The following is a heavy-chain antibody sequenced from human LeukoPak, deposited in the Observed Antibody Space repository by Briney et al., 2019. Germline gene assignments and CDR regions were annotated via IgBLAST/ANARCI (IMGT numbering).Heavy chain of an antibody. CDR2: ISQSSSTI. Sequence: GGSLRLSCAASGFTFSIYSMNCVRQAPGKGLEWVSYISQSSSTIYYADSVKGRSTISRDNAKNSLYLQMNSLRDEDTAVYYCARGVLLDDYWGQGTLVTVSS. D-gene: IGHD3-10*01. J-gene: IGHJ4*02. CDR1: GFTFSIYS. CDR3: ARGVLLDDY. V-gene: IGHV3-48*02.